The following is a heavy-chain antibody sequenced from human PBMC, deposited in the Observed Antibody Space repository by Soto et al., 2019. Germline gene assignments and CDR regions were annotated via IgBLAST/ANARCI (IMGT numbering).Heavy chain of an antibody. J-gene: IGHJ6*02. CDR2: IIPIFDTT. D-gene: IGHD3-16*01. V-gene: IGHV1-69*12. CDR1: GGTFSSYA. Sequence: QVQLVQSVAEVKKPGTSVKVSCKASGGTFSSYAISWVRQAPGQGLEWMGGIIPIFDTTNYEQKFQGRVTIAADVSTSTGYMELTSLGSEDTAVYYCARGGVTGDYYYHGVDVWGQGTTVTVSS. CDR3: ARGGVTGDYYYHGVDV.